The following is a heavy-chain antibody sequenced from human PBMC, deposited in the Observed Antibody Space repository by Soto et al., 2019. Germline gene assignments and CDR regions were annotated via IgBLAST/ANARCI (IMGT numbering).Heavy chain of an antibody. CDR2: ISHDGGT. Sequence: SETLSLTCAFYGGSFDDFYWSWVRQSPGKGLEWVGEISHDGGTNYSPSLASRVSISVYTSKNQFSLHLRSVTAADTGLYYCARGQLVWYGDLTPYHRDMDVWGQGTTVTVSS. D-gene: IGHD3-10*01. J-gene: IGHJ6*02. CDR1: GGSFDDFY. V-gene: IGHV4-34*01. CDR3: ARGQLVWYGDLTPYHRDMDV.